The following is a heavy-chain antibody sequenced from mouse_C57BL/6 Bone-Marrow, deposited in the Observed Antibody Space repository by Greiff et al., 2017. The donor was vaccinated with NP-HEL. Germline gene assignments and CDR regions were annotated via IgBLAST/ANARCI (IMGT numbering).Heavy chain of an antibody. J-gene: IGHJ3*01. Sequence: QVQLKQPGAELVMPGASVKLSCKASGYTFTSYWMHWVKQRPGQGLEWIGEIDPSDSYTNYNQKFKGKSTLTVDKSSSTAYMQLSSLTSEDSAVYYCARVDYDGYFGGFAYWGQGTLVTVSA. CDR3: ARVDYDGYFGGFAY. V-gene: IGHV1-69*01. CDR2: IDPSDSYT. CDR1: GYTFTSYW. D-gene: IGHD2-3*01.